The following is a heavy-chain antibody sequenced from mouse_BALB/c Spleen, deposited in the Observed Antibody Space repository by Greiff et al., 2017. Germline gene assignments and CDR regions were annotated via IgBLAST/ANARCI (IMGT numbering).Heavy chain of an antibody. CDR1: GFTFSDYY. CDR3: ARDENFAY. V-gene: IGHV5-4*02. J-gene: IGHJ3*01. Sequence: EVQRVESGGGLVKPGGSLKLSCAASGFTFSDYYMYWVRQTPEKRLEWVATISDGGSYTYYPDSVKGRFTISRDNAKNNLYLQMSSLKSEDTAMYYCARDENFAYWGQGTLVTVSA. CDR2: ISDGGSYT.